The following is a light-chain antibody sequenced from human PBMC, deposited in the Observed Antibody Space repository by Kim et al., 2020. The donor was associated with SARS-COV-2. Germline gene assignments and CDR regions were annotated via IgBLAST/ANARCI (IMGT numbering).Light chain of an antibody. CDR1: KLGDKS. CDR2: QDS. V-gene: IGLV3-1*01. Sequence: SVPPGQTTSIPCSGDKLGDKSASWYQQKPGQSPVLVIYQDSKRPSGIPGRFSGSNSGNTATLTISGTQAMDEADYYCQAWDSSTVVFGGGTQLTVL. J-gene: IGLJ2*01. CDR3: QAWDSSTVV.